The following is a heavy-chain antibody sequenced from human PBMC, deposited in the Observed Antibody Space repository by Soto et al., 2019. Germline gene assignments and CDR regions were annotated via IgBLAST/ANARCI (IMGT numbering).Heavy chain of an antibody. J-gene: IGHJ5*02. D-gene: IGHD4-17*01. Sequence: QVQLVESGGGVVQPGRSLRLSCAASGFTFSSYGMHWVRQAPGKGLEWVAVIWYDGSNKYYADSVKGRFTISRDNSKNTLYMQMNSLRAEDTAVYYGARDFGLRWLRGWFDPWGQGTLVTVSS. CDR2: IWYDGSNK. V-gene: IGHV3-33*01. CDR1: GFTFSSYG. CDR3: ARDFGLRWLRGWFDP.